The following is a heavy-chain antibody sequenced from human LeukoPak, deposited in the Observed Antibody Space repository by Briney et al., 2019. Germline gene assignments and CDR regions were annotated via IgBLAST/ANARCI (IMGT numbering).Heavy chain of an antibody. D-gene: IGHD1-14*01. Sequence: SETLSLTCAVYGGSFSGYYWSWIRQPPGKGLEWIGEINHSGSTNYNPSLKSRATISVDTSKNQFSLKLSSVTAADTAVYYCARGKITDYWGQGTLVTVSS. CDR2: INHSGST. V-gene: IGHV4-34*01. CDR3: ARGKITDY. J-gene: IGHJ4*02. CDR1: GGSFSGYY.